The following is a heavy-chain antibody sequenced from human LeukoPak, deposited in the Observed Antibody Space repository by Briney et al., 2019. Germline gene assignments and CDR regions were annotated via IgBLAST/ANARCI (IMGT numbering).Heavy chain of an antibody. J-gene: IGHJ4*02. Sequence: PGGSLRLSCAASGFTFSSYSMNWVRQTPGKGLEWVSSISSSSTYIYYADSVKGRFTISRDNAKNSLYLQMNSLRAEDTAVYYWARESIIGTAVAYYFDYWGQGTLVTVSS. CDR3: ARESIIGTAVAYYFDY. CDR1: GFTFSSYS. CDR2: ISSSSTYI. D-gene: IGHD1-20*01. V-gene: IGHV3-21*01.